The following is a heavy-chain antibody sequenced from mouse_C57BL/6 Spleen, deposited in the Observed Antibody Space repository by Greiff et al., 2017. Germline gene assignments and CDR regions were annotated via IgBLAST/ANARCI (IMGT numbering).Heavy chain of an antibody. Sequence: EVKLMESGGGLVQPGGSLSLSCAASGFTFTDYYMSWVRQPPGKALEWLGFIRNKANGYTTEYSASVKGRFTISRDNSQSILHLQMNALRAEDSATYYCARSPITTVFDYWGQGTTLTVSS. CDR3: ARSPITTVFDY. V-gene: IGHV7-3*01. J-gene: IGHJ2*01. CDR2: IRNKANGYTT. D-gene: IGHD1-1*01. CDR1: GFTFTDYY.